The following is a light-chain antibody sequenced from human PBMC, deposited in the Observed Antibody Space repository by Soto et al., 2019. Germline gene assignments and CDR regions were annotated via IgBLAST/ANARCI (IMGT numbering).Light chain of an antibody. CDR1: QSVSSSY. CDR3: QQYDSSVWT. CDR2: GAS. Sequence: EIVLTQSPGTLSLSPGERATLSCRASQSVSSSYLAWYQQYSGQAPRLLIYGASSRATGIPDRFSGSGSGTDFTLTISRLEPEDFAVYYCQQYDSSVWTFGQGTKVEIK. V-gene: IGKV3-20*01. J-gene: IGKJ1*01.